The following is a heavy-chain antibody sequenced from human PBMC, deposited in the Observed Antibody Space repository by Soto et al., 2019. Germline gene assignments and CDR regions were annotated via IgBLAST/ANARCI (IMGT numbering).Heavy chain of an antibody. CDR3: ARSLGYCSGGSCYSADDAFDI. J-gene: IGHJ3*02. Sequence: RASVKVSCKASGYTFTSYAMHWVRQAPGQRLEWMGWINAGNGNTKYSQKFQGRVTITRDTSASTAYMELSSLRSEDTAVYYCARSLGYCSGGSCYSADDAFDIWGQGTMVT. CDR1: GYTFTSYA. V-gene: IGHV1-3*01. D-gene: IGHD2-15*01. CDR2: INAGNGNT.